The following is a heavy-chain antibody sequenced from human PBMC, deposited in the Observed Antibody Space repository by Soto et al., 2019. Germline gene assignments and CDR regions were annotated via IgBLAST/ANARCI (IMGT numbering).Heavy chain of an antibody. CDR2: INPSGGST. V-gene: IGHV1-46*01. CDR3: ARDAEIAAAGTMDFDY. D-gene: IGHD6-13*01. J-gene: IGHJ4*02. CDR1: GYTFTSYY. Sequence: QVQLVQSGAEVKKPGASVKVSCKASGYTFTSYYMHWARQAPGQGLEWMGIINPSGGSTSYAQTFQGRVTMTRDTSTSTVYMELSSLRSEDTGVYYCARDAEIAAAGTMDFDYWGQGTLVIVSS.